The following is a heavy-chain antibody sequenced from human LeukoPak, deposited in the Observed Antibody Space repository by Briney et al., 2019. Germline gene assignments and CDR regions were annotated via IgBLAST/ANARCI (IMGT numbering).Heavy chain of an antibody. J-gene: IGHJ4*02. D-gene: IGHD6-19*01. V-gene: IGHV3-43D*03. Sequence: GGSLRLSCAASGFTFDDYAMHWVRQAPGKGLEWVSLISWDGGSTYYADSVKGRFAISRDNSKNSLYLQMNSLRAEDTALYYCAKAFEDSSGWYGYFDYWGQGTLVTVS. CDR3: AKAFEDSSGWYGYFDY. CDR2: ISWDGGST. CDR1: GFTFDDYA.